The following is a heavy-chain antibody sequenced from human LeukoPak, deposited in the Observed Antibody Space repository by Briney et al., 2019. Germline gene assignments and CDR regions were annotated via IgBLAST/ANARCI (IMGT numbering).Heavy chain of an antibody. Sequence: ASVKVSCKASGGTFSSYAISWVRQAPGQGLEWMGGIIPIFGTANYAQKFQGRVTITADEPTSIAYMELSSLRSEDTAVYYCAVGTAGAFDIWGQGTMVTVSS. D-gene: IGHD6-25*01. CDR3: AVGTAGAFDI. J-gene: IGHJ3*02. V-gene: IGHV1-69*13. CDR2: IIPIFGTA. CDR1: GGTFSSYA.